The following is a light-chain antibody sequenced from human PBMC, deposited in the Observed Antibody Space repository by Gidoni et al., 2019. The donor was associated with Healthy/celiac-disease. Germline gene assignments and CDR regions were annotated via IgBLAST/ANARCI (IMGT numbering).Light chain of an antibody. V-gene: IGKV3-11*01. CDR1: QSVSSY. CDR3: QQRSNWAPLT. CDR2: DAS. J-gene: IGKJ4*01. Sequence: EIVLTQSPATLSLSPGERATLSCRASQSVSSYLAWCQQKPGQAPRLLIYDASNRATGIPARFSGSGSGTDFTLTISSLEPEDFAVYYCQQRSNWAPLTFGGGTKVEIK.